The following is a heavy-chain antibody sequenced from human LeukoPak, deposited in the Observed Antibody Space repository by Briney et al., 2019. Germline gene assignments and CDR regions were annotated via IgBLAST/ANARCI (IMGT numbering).Heavy chain of an antibody. J-gene: IGHJ3*02. CDR1: GYTFTSYD. V-gene: IGHV1-8*01. D-gene: IGHD1-26*01. CDR2: MNPNSGNT. Sequence: ASVRVSCKASGYTFTSYDINWVRQATGQGLEWMGWMNPNSGNTGYAQEFQGRVTMTRNTSKSTAYMELSSLRSEDTAVYYCARSYSGSYYAFDIWGQGTMVTVSS. CDR3: ARSYSGSYYAFDI.